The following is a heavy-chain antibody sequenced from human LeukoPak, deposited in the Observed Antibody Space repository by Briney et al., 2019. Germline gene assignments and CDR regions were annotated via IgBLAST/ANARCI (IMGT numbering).Heavy chain of an antibody. V-gene: IGHV3-74*01. Sequence: GGSVSLSCVSSGISFSDNWIHWVRQPPGEVLAWVWHINRDGVLTNYADSVKGRFTSSRDNARNTVYLQMSSLRVEDTAIYFCAREEHRLAEAGTSAFDLGGQGTLVTVSP. CDR3: AREEHRLAEAGTSAFDL. CDR2: INRDGVLT. CDR1: GISFSDNW. J-gene: IGHJ3*01. D-gene: IGHD6-13*01.